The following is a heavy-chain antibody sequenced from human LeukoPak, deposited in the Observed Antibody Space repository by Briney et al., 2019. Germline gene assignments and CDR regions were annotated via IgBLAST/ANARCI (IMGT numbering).Heavy chain of an antibody. J-gene: IGHJ4*02. CDR3: AKKGYYYDSSGYSH. CDR2: ISSSGSTI. V-gene: IGHV3-48*03. Sequence: HPGGSLRLSCAASGFTFSTYEMNWVRQAPGKGLEWVSYISSSGSTIYYADSVKGRFTISRDNAKNSLYLQMNSLRVEDTAVYYCAKKGYYYDSSGYSHWGQGTLVTVSS. D-gene: IGHD3-22*01. CDR1: GFTFSTYE.